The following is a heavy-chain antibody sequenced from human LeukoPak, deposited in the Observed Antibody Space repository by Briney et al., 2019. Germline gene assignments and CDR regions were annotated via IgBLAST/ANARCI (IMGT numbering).Heavy chain of an antibody. Sequence: GGSLRLSCVASGFTFDDYAMHWVRQAPGKGLEWVSLISWDGGSTSYANSVKGRFTISRDNSKNSLYLQMNSLRAEDTALYYCVKEGRGDGCNYGYYYINVWGKGTTVTVS. CDR1: GFTFDDYA. J-gene: IGHJ6*03. V-gene: IGHV3-43D*03. D-gene: IGHD5-24*01. CDR3: VKEGRGDGCNYGYYYINV. CDR2: ISWDGGST.